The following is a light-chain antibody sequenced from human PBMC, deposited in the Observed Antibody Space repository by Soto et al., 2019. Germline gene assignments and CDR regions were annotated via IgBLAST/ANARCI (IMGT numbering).Light chain of an antibody. CDR3: TPWTTSTIMI. V-gene: IGLV2-14*03. J-gene: IGLJ2*01. CDR1: SSDIGAYNF. Sequence: ALTQPASVSGSPGQSITISCTGTSSDIGAYNFVSWYQQHPGKAPKLMLYDVNIRPSGVSNRFSGSKSGNTASLTISGLQAEDEGDYSCTPWTTSTIMIFGGGTKLTVL. CDR2: DVN.